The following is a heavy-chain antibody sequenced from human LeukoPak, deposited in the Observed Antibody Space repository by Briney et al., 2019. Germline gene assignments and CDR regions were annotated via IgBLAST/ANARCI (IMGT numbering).Heavy chain of an antibody. D-gene: IGHD5-24*01. CDR1: GFTFSSYS. Sequence: GGSLRLSCAASGFTFSSYSMNWVRQAPGKGLEWVSSISSSSSYIYYADSVKGRFTISRDNAKNSLHLQMNSLRAEDTAVYYCAARGYNSVFDYWGQGTLVTVSS. CDR2: ISSSSSYI. V-gene: IGHV3-21*01. J-gene: IGHJ4*02. CDR3: AARGYNSVFDY.